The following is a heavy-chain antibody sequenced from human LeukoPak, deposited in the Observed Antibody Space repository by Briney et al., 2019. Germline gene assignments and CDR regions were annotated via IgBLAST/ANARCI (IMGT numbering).Heavy chain of an antibody. V-gene: IGHV3-11*04. CDR2: MSRSGSSM. J-gene: IGHJ4*02. CDR1: GFTLSDYS. CDR3: ARGLIEPGTTFDY. D-gene: IGHD1-7*01. Sequence: GGSLRHSCAASGFTLSDYSMTWLRQAPGKGLEWVSYMSRSGSSMYYADSVKGRFTISRENAKNSVYLQMNSLSAEDTAVYYCARGLIEPGTTFDYWGQETLVTVSS.